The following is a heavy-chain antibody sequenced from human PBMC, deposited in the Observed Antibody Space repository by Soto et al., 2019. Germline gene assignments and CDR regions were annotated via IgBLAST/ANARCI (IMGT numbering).Heavy chain of an antibody. J-gene: IGHJ4*02. CDR2: IKEDGIQK. D-gene: IGHD7-27*01. CDR3: AREVWGPVD. CDR1: GFPFTSYT. V-gene: IGHV3-7*01. Sequence: PGRSLRLSCEASGFPFTSYTMIWVRQSPGEGLEWLANIKEDGIQKNYVGSVKGRFTISRDNAKKSLYLQMNTLRVDETAVYYCAREVWGPVDWGQGTLVTVSS.